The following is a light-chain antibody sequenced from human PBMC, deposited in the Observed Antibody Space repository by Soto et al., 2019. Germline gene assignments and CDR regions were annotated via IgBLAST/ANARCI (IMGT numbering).Light chain of an antibody. CDR2: DAS. CDR3: QQYNDEPWT. V-gene: IGKV1-5*01. CDR1: QNIGNW. J-gene: IGKJ1*01. Sequence: DIQMTQSPSTLSASVGDRVTITCRASQNIGNWLAWYQQKPGKTPDLLIYDASSLESGVPLRFSGSGSGTEFTLTISSLQTDDSATYYCQQYNDEPWTFGQGPKVEIK.